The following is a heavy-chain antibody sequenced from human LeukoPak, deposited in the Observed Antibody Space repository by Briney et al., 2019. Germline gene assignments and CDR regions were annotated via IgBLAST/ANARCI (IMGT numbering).Heavy chain of an antibody. D-gene: IGHD4-17*01. Sequence: PGGSLRLSCAASGFTFSSYGMHWVRQAPGKGLEWVAVIWYDGSNKYYADSVKGRFTISRDNSKNTLYLQMNSLRAEDTAVYYCARDSVTTSPFDYWGRGTLVTVSS. V-gene: IGHV3-33*01. CDR2: IWYDGSNK. CDR3: ARDSVTTSPFDY. CDR1: GFTFSSYG. J-gene: IGHJ4*02.